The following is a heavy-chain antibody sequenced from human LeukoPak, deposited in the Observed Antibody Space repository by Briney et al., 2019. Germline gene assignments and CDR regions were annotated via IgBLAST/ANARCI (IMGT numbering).Heavy chain of an antibody. Sequence: SETLSLTCTVSGGSISSGGYYWSWIRQHPGKGLEWIGYIYYSGSTYYNPSLKSRVTISVDTSKNQFSLKLSSVTAADTAVYYCARMPPPVLLWFGDGMDVWGQGTTVTVSS. CDR2: IYYSGST. D-gene: IGHD3-10*01. CDR3: ARMPPPVLLWFGDGMDV. J-gene: IGHJ6*02. V-gene: IGHV4-31*03. CDR1: GGSISSGGYY.